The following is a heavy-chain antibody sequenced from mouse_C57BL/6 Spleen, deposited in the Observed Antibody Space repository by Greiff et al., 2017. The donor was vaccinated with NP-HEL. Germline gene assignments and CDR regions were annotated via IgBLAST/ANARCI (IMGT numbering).Heavy chain of an antibody. CDR3: ASGEESRGFFAY. V-gene: IGHV2-6*01. CDR1: GFSLTSYG. D-gene: IGHD3-2*02. CDR2: IWGVGST. J-gene: IGHJ3*01. Sequence: VQRVESGPGLVAPSQSLSITCTVSGFSLTSYGVDWVRQSPGKGLEWLGVIWGVGSTNYNSALKSRLSISKDNSKSQVFLKMNSLQTDDTAMYYCASGEESRGFFAYWGQGTLVTVSA.